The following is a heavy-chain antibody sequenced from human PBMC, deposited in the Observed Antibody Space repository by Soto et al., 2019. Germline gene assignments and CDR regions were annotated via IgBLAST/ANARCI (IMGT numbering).Heavy chain of an antibody. V-gene: IGHV3-33*01. Sequence: QVNLVESGGGVVRPGTSLRLSCGASGFAFSDHGMHWVRQAPDRGLEWVGIIWNDGDNKFYGDSVKGRFTISRDNSKNTLYLHMTGLTIDDTAIYFCARDAGVRGAIIDYLDSWGQGTLVTVSS. CDR3: ARDAGVRGAIIDYLDS. CDR2: IWNDGDNK. D-gene: IGHD3-10*01. J-gene: IGHJ4*02. CDR1: GFAFSDHG.